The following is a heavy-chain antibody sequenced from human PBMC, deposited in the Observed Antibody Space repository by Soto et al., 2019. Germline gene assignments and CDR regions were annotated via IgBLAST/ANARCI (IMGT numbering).Heavy chain of an antibody. J-gene: IGHJ3*02. D-gene: IGHD3-10*01. V-gene: IGHV3-23*01. Sequence: PGGSLRLSCAASGFTFSSYAMSWVRQAPGKGLEWVSAISGSGGSTYYADSVKGRFTISRDNSKNTLYLQMNSLRAEDTAVYYCARLGSLLLWFGELELDIWGQGTMVTVSS. CDR3: ARLGSLLLWFGELELDI. CDR1: GFTFSSYA. CDR2: ISGSGGST.